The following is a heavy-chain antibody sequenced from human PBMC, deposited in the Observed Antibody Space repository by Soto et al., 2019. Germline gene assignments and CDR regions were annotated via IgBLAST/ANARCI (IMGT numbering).Heavy chain of an antibody. D-gene: IGHD2-2*02. CDR2: INHSGST. V-gene: IGHV4-34*01. CDR1: GGSFSGHY. Sequence: PSETLSLTCAVYGGSFSGHYWSWIRQPPGKGLEWIGEINHSGSTNYNPSLKSRVTISVDTSKNQFSLKLSSVTAADTAVYYCAGSSYIVVVPAAIRFDPWGQGTLVTVSS. J-gene: IGHJ5*02. CDR3: AGSSYIVVVPAAIRFDP.